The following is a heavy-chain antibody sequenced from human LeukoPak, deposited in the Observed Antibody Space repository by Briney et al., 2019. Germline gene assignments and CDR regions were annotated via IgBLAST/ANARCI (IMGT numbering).Heavy chain of an antibody. CDR2: TYYRSKWYN. V-gene: IGHV6-1*01. D-gene: IGHD1-26*01. J-gene: IGHJ4*02. CDR3: ARMVGATPDY. CDR1: GDSVSSNSAA. Sequence: SQTLSLTCAISGDSVSSNSAAWHWIRQSPSRGLEWLGRTYYRSKWYNDYSVSVKSRITINPDTTKNQFSLQLNSVTPDDTAVYYCARMVGATPDYWGQGTVVTVSS.